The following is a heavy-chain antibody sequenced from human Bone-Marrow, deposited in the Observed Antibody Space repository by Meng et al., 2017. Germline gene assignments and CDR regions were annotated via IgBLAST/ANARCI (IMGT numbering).Heavy chain of an antibody. CDR1: GYTFTAYW. J-gene: IGHJ1*01. D-gene: IGHD6-19*01. CDR2: IIPIFGTA. V-gene: IGHV1-69*13. CDR3: ASHQEWARYSSGWAAEYFQH. Sequence: SVKVSCKPSGYTFTAYWLHWVRQAPGQGLEWMGGIIPIFGTANYAQKFQGRVTITADESTSTAYMELSSLRSEDTAVYYCASHQEWARYSSGWAAEYFQHWGQGTLVTVSS.